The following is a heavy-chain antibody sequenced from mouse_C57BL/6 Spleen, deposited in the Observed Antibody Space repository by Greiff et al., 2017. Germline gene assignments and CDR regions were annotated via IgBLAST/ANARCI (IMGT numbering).Heavy chain of an antibody. J-gene: IGHJ4*01. CDR2: INPNYGTT. CDR3: ARGDYSNNYAIDY. CDR1: GYSFTDYN. Sequence: EVQLQQSGPELVKPGASVKISCKASGYSFTDYNMNWVKQSNGTSLEWIGVINPNYGTTSYNQKFKGKATLTVDQPSSTAYMQLTSLTSENSAVYYCARGDYSNNYAIDYWGQGTSVTVSS. D-gene: IGHD2-5*01. V-gene: IGHV1-39*01.